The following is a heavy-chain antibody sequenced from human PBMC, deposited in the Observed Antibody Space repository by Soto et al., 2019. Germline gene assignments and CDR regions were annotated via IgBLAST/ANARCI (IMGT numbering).Heavy chain of an antibody. V-gene: IGHV5-51*01. CDR1: GYSFTSYR. CDR3: ARHGEFGGYDYNWFDP. CDR2: IYPGDSDT. J-gene: IGHJ5*02. D-gene: IGHD5-12*01. Sequence: GESLKISCKGSGYSFTSYRIGWVRQMPGKGLEWMGIIYPGDSDTRYSPSFQGQVTISADKSISTAYLQWSSLKASDTAMYYCARHGEFGGYDYNWFDPWGQGTLVTVSS.